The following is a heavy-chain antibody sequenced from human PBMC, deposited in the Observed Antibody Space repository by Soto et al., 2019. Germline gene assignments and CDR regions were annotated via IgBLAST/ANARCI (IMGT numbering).Heavy chain of an antibody. D-gene: IGHD2-15*01. CDR3: ARDGYCSGGSCYSVPVFDY. CDR1: GFTFSSYG. CDR2: IWYDGSNK. Sequence: QVQLVESGGGVVQPGRSLRLSCAASGFTFSSYGMHWVRQAPGKGLEWVAVIWYDGSNKYYADPVKGRFTISRDNSKKTLYLQMNSLRAEDTAVYYCARDGYCSGGSCYSVPVFDYWGQGTLVTVSS. J-gene: IGHJ4*02. V-gene: IGHV3-33*01.